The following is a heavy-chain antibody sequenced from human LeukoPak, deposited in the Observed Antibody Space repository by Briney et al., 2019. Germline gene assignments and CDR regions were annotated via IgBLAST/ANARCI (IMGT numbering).Heavy chain of an antibody. CDR1: GFTVSSNY. CDR3: ARGSSSGWYGND. J-gene: IGHJ4*02. CDR2: IYSGGST. Sequence: QSGGSLRLFCAASGFTVSSNYMSWVRQAPGKGLEWVSVIYSGGSTYYADSVKGRFTISRDNSKNTLYLQMNSLRAEDTAVYYCARGSSSGWYGNDWGQGTLVTVSS. D-gene: IGHD6-19*01. V-gene: IGHV3-66*02.